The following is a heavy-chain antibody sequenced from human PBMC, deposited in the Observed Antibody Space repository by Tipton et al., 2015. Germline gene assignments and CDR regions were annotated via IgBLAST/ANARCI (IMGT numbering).Heavy chain of an antibody. Sequence: TLSLTCTVSGGSISSSSYYWAWIRQPPGKGLEWIGSLYFSGSTNYNPSLKSRVTISVDTSKNQFSLKLSSVTAADTAVYYCARGHYVSRMDVWGQGP. CDR1: GGSISSSSYY. CDR3: ARGHYVSRMDV. D-gene: IGHD3-10*01. CDR2: LYFSGST. V-gene: IGHV4-39*07. J-gene: IGHJ6*02.